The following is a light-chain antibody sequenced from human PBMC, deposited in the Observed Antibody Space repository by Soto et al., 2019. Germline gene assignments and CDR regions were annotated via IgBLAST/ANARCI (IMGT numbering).Light chain of an antibody. CDR3: QQSYSTPLT. J-gene: IGKJ4*01. CDR2: AAS. V-gene: IGKV1-39*01. CDR1: QSISSY. Sequence: DIQMTQSPSSLSASVGDRVTITCRASQSISSYLNWYQQKPGKAPKLLIYAASSLQSGVPSRFSGSGSGTELTRTISTPQPDHFATYYWQQSYSTPLTFGAGTKVDIK.